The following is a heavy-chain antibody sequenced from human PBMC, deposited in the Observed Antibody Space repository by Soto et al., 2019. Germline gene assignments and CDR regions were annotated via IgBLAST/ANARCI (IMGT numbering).Heavy chain of an antibody. CDR1: GFTFSSYG. J-gene: IGHJ6*02. CDR2: ISYDGSNK. Sequence: GGSLRLSCAASGFTFSSYGMHWVRQAPGKGLEWVAVISYDGSNKYYADSVKGRFTISRDNSKNTLYLQMNSLRAEDTAVYYCAKDYYGSGSYWPGMDVWPRDHGHRLL. CDR3: AKDYYGSGSYWPGMDV. D-gene: IGHD3-10*01. V-gene: IGHV3-30*18.